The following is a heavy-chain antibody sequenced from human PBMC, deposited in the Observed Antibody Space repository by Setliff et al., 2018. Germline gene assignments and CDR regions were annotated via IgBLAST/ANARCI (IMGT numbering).Heavy chain of an antibody. V-gene: IGHV4-4*02. J-gene: IGHJ4*02. CDR1: GVSISSPKW. CDR2: MYHNGVT. D-gene: IGHD3-3*01. CDR3: ARTDDYYNFYAY. Sequence: PSETLSLTCDVSGVSISSPKWWTWVRQSPGRGPEWIGEMYHNGVTYYKPSLWGRITISVDKSKNQFPLKLDSVTAADTAVYYCARTDDYYNFYAYWGQGTLVTVSS.